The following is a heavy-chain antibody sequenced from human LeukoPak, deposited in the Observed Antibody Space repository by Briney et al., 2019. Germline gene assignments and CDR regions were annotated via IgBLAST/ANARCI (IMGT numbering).Heavy chain of an antibody. V-gene: IGHV3-53*01. CDR2: IYSSGDT. CDR3: AIDLAV. J-gene: IGHJ3*01. Sequence: GGSLTLSCVASGFPVSTNYMAWVRQAPGTGLEWVSGIYSSGDTYYAGSVKGRFTSSRDNAKITLDLQMSSLRAEDTAMYFCAIDLAVWGQGSMVGVSS. CDR1: GFPVSTNY.